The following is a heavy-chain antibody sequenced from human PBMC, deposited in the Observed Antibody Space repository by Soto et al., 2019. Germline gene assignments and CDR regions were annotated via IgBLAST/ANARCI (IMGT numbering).Heavy chain of an antibody. J-gene: IGHJ5*02. V-gene: IGHV4-30-4*01. CDR2: IYYSGST. CDR3: ARTPEDYYDSSGYFENWFDP. D-gene: IGHD3-22*01. Sequence: SETLSLTCTVSGGSISSGDYYWSWIRQPPGKGLEWIGYIYYSGSTYYNPSLKSRVTISVDTSKNQFSLKLSSVTAVDTAVYYCARTPEDYYDSSGYFENWFDPWGQGTLVTVSS. CDR1: GGSISSGDYY.